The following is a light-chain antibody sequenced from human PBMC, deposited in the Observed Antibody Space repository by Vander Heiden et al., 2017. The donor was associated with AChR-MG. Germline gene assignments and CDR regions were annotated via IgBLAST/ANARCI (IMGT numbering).Light chain of an antibody. J-gene: IGLJ2*01. CDR2: GNS. CDR1: ITNIGAGYD. CDR3: QSYDSSLSGSAV. V-gene: IGLV1-40*01. Sequence: QSALTQPLSGSGAPGQRLTIACTGGITNIGAGYDVRCCHQLPGTAPHLLIYGNSNRPSGVAHRSSGSKSGTSASLAITGLQAEDEADYYCQSYDSSLSGSAVFGGGTKLTVL.